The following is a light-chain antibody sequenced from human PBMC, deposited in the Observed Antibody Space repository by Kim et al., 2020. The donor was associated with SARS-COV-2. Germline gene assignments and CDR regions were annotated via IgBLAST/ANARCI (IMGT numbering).Light chain of an antibody. CDR3: QQYDTKRT. CDR1: KGVGNL. J-gene: IGKJ1*01. CDR2: GAA. V-gene: IGKV1-5*01. Sequence: ASGGDRGTIRWRAKKGVGNLGAWEPEKSGKAPKLLIFGAAPWESGVPSRFSGSGSGTEFTLTISRLDPDDFATYYCQQYDTKRTFGQGTKVDIK.